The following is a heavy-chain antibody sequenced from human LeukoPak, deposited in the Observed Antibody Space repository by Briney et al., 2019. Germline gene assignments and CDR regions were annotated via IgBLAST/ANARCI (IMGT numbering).Heavy chain of an antibody. V-gene: IGHV3-11*06. CDR1: GFTFSDYY. Sequence: GGSLRLSCAASGFTFSDYYMSWIRQAPGKGLEWVSYISSSSSYTNYADSVKGRFTISRDNSKNTLYLQMNSLRAEDTAVYYCSRGSFITIFGVVLWGQGTTVTVSS. D-gene: IGHD3-3*01. CDR3: SRGSFITIFGVVL. CDR2: ISSSSSYT. J-gene: IGHJ6*02.